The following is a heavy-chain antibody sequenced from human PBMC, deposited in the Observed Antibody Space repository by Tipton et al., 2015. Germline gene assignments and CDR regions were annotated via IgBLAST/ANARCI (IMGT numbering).Heavy chain of an antibody. CDR1: GFTFSRYS. Sequence: GSLRLSCAASGFTFSRYSLNWVRQAPGKGLEWVSSISSTGSDMYYADSVKGRFTISRDNAKNSLFLLMDSLRAEDTSLYYCVREADMLRQTHFDYWGQGALVTVSS. CDR3: VREADMLRQTHFDY. D-gene: IGHD3-16*01. CDR2: ISSTGSDM. V-gene: IGHV3-21*01. J-gene: IGHJ4*02.